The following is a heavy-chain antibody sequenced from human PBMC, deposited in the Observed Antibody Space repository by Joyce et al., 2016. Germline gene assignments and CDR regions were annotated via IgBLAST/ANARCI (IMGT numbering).Heavy chain of an antibody. CDR3: ARAPRGPGYFDS. J-gene: IGHJ4*02. Sequence: QLLLQESGPGLVKTSQTLSLTCAVSGDSFTTGGYAWNWIRQQPGKGLEWIGDIYHSGTTHFTPSLQSRVTISLDRSKSQFSLKLSSVTAADTAVYYCARAPRGPGYFDSWGQGTLVTVSS. D-gene: IGHD3-10*01. CDR2: IYHSGTT. V-gene: IGHV4-30-2*01. CDR1: GDSFTTGGYA.